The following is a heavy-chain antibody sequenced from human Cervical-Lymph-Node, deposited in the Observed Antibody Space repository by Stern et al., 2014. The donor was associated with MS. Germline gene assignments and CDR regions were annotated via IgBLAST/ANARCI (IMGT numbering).Heavy chain of an antibody. J-gene: IGHJ4*02. Sequence: EMQLVESGGGLVQPGGSLRLSCAASGFTFRYYWLTWVRQAPGTGLEWVADIKEDGSEKYYVDSVKGRFTISRDNAKNSLHLQMNSLRAIDTAVYFCARNKGGSYYFDYWGQGIQVTVSS. CDR2: IKEDGSEK. V-gene: IGHV3-7*01. CDR3: ARNKGGSYYFDY. CDR1: GFTFRYYW. D-gene: IGHD5-12*01.